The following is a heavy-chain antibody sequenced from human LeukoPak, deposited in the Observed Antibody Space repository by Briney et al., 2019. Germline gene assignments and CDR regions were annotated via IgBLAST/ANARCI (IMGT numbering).Heavy chain of an antibody. CDR1: GGSISSSSYY. Sequence: SETLSLTCTVSGGSISSSSYYWGWIRQPPGKGLEWIGSIYYSGSTFYYPSLKSRVTISVDTSKNQFSLKLSSVTAADTAVYYCARVPYCSGGSCNYYYYYGMDVWGQGTTVTVSS. V-gene: IGHV4-39*01. D-gene: IGHD2-15*01. CDR3: ARVPYCSGGSCNYYYYYGMDV. J-gene: IGHJ6*02. CDR2: IYYSGST.